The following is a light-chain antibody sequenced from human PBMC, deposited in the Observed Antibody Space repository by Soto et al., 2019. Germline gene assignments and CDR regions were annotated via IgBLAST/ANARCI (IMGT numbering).Light chain of an antibody. Sequence: QSVLTQPPSVSAAPRQRVTISCSGSSSNIENNAVNWYQQLPGKAPKLLIYYDDLLSSGVSDRFSGSKSGTSASLAISGLQAEDEADYYCSAWDDSLHGVMFGGGTQLTVL. CDR1: SSNIENNA. CDR3: SAWDDSLHGVM. J-gene: IGLJ3*02. V-gene: IGLV1-36*01. CDR2: YDD.